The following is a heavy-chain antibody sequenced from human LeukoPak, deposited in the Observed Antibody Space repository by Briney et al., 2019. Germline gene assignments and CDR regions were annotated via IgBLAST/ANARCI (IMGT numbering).Heavy chain of an antibody. CDR1: GFTFSIYS. CDR3: ARDLSGRDSGYDLYFCYYYGMDV. CDR2: ISSSISYI. J-gene: IGHJ6*01. V-gene: IGHV3-21*01. Sequence: GGSLRLSCAPSGFTFSIYSMNCVRQAPGKGLEWVSSISSSISYIYYTDSVKGRFTISRDNAKSSRYLQINSLKAEDTAVNYCARDLSGRDSGYDLYFCYYYGMDVWGKGTTVTVSS. D-gene: IGHD5-12*01.